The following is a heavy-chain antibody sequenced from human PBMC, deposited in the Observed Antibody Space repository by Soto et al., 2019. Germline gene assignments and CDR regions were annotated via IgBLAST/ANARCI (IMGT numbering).Heavy chain of an antibody. CDR3: AKDPAAGIGVDWFAP. D-gene: IGHD6-13*01. CDR1: GFTFSSYA. CDR2: ISGSGGST. J-gene: IGHJ5*02. Sequence: EVQLLESGGGLVQPGGSLRLSCAASGFTFSSYAMSWVRQAPGKGLEWVSAISGSGGSTYYADSVKGRFTISRDNSKNTRYMQMNSLRAEDTAVYYCAKDPAAGIGVDWFAPWGQGTLVTVSS. V-gene: IGHV3-23*01.